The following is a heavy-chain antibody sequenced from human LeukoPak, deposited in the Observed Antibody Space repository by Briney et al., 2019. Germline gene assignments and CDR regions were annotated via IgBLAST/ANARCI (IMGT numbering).Heavy chain of an antibody. CDR2: INHSGST. D-gene: IGHD6-13*01. V-gene: IGHV4-34*01. CDR3: ASTVLSSSWTIFDY. J-gene: IGHJ4*02. Sequence: SETLSLTCAVYGGSFSGYYWSWIRQPPGKGLEWIGEINHSGSTNYNPSLKSRVTISVDTSKNQFSLKLSSVTAADTAVYYCASTVLSSSWTIFDYWGQGTLVTVSS. CDR1: GGSFSGYY.